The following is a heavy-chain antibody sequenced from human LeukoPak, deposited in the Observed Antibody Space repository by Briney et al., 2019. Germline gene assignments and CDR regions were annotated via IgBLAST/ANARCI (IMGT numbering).Heavy chain of an antibody. CDR3: ARRSAAMVHRYYYYYMDV. D-gene: IGHD5-18*01. CDR2: IYYSGST. V-gene: IGHV4-39*07. J-gene: IGHJ6*03. CDR1: GGSISSSSYY. Sequence: SPSETLSLTCTVSGGSISSSSYYWGWIRQPPGKGLEWIGTIYYSGSTYYNPSLKSRVTISVDTSKNQFSLKLSSVTAADTAVYYCARRSAAMVHRYYYYYMDVWGKGTTVTISS.